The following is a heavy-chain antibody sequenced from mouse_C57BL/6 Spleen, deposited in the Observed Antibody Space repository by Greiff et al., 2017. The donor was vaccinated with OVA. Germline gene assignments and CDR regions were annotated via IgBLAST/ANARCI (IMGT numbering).Heavy chain of an antibody. CDR3: ARHGIYYGQGYFDV. D-gene: IGHD2-1*01. CDR1: GFTFSSYG. V-gene: IGHV5-6*01. Sequence: EVQRVESGGDLVKPGGSLKLSCAASGFTFSSYGMSWVRQTPDKRLEWVATISSGGSYTYYPDSVKGRFTISRDNAKNTLYLQMSSLKSEDTAMYYCARHGIYYGQGYFDVWGTGTTVTVSS. CDR2: ISSGGSYT. J-gene: IGHJ1*03.